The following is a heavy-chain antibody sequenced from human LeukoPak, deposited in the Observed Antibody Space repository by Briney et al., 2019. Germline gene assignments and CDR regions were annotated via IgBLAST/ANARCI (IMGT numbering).Heavy chain of an antibody. J-gene: IGHJ4*02. CDR2: INSDGSST. Sequence: PPGGSLRLSCAASGFTFSSYWMHWVRQAPGKGLVWVSRINSDGSSTSYADSVKGRFTISRDNAKNTLYLQMNSLRAEDTAVYYCARAVAGTWGGYYFDYWGQGTLVTVSS. CDR1: GFTFSSYW. V-gene: IGHV3-74*01. CDR3: ARAVAGTWGGYYFDY. D-gene: IGHD6-19*01.